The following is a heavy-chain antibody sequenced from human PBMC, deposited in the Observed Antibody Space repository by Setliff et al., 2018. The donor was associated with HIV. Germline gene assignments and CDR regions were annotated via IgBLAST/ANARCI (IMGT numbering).Heavy chain of an antibody. J-gene: IGHJ6*03. CDR3: ARDPPELRFLEWLSFGPHTRGYYYMDV. Sequence: GASVKVSCKASGYTFTSYGISWVRQAPGQGLEWMGWISAYNGNTNYAQKLQGRVTMTTDTSTSTAYMELRSLRSDDTAVYYCARDPPELRFLEWLSFGPHTRGYYYMDVWGKGTTVTVS. D-gene: IGHD3-3*01. CDR1: GYTFTSYG. V-gene: IGHV1-18*01. CDR2: ISAYNGNT.